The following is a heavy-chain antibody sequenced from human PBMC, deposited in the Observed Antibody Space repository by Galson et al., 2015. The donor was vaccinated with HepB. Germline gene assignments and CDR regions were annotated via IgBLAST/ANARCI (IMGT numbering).Heavy chain of an antibody. D-gene: IGHD6-13*01. CDR3: AKEVPSIAAAGHGFDY. Sequence: SLRLSCAASGFTFSSYAMSWVRQAPGKGLEWVSAISGSGGSTYYADSVKGRFTISRDNSKNTLYLQMNSLRAEDTAVYYCAKEVPSIAAAGHGFDYWGQGTLVTVSS. CDR2: ISGSGGST. V-gene: IGHV3-23*01. CDR1: GFTFSSYA. J-gene: IGHJ4*02.